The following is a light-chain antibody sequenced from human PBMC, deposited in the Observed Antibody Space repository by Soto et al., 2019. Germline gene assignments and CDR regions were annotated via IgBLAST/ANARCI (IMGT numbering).Light chain of an antibody. CDR2: DNE. CDR1: TSNIGSNY. Sequence: QSVLTQPPSVSAAPGQTVTISCSGDTSNIGSNYVSWYQQVPGKAPKLLIYDNENRPSGIPDRFSGSRSGTSATLAITGLQTGDEAICYCGSWGSSVTGSFYVFGSATKVTVL. V-gene: IGLV1-51*01. J-gene: IGLJ1*01. CDR3: GSWGSSVTGSFYV.